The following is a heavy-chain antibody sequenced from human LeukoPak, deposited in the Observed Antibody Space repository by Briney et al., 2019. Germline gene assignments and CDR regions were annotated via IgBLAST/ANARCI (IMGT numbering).Heavy chain of an antibody. CDR3: ARDQAVSGVPYYFDY. Sequence: GGSLRLSCAASGFTFSSYWMHWVRQAPGKGLVWVSRINSDGSSTSYADSVKGRFTISRDNAKNTLYLQMNSLRAEDTAVYYCARDQAVSGVPYYFDYWGQGTLVTVSS. D-gene: IGHD3-10*01. CDR2: INSDGSST. V-gene: IGHV3-74*01. CDR1: GFTFSSYW. J-gene: IGHJ4*02.